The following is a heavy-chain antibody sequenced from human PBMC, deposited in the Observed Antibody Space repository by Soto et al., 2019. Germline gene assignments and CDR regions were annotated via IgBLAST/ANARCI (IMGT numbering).Heavy chain of an antibody. J-gene: IGHJ6*03. V-gene: IGHV3-23*01. CDR2: ISYNGSTT. CDR3: ARDSGIHQGGYYMDV. Sequence: PGGSLRLSCAASGFSFSSYAMSWVRQAPGKGLEWVAAISYNGSTTYYADSVKGRFTISRDNSKNTLYLQMNSLRAGDTAVYYCARDSGIHQGGYYMDVWGKGTTVTVSS. CDR1: GFSFSSYA. D-gene: IGHD1-20*01.